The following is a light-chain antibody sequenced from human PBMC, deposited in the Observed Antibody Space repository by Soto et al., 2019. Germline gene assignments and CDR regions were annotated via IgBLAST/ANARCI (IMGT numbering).Light chain of an antibody. CDR2: NTY. CDR1: SGSVSTSYY. Sequence: QTVVTQEPSFSVSPGGTVTLTCGFSSGSVSTSYYPSWYQQTPGQAPRTLIYNTYTRSSGVPDRFSASILGDKAALTITGAQADDDSDYYCVLYMGSGISVFGGGTKLTVL. CDR3: VLYMGSGISV. V-gene: IGLV8-61*01. J-gene: IGLJ2*01.